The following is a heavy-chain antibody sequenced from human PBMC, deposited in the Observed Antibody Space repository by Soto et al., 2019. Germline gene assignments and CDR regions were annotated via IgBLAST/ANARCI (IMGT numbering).Heavy chain of an antibody. V-gene: IGHV4-34*01. Sequence: SPTLSLTCAVYGGSFSGYYWSWIRQPPGKGLEWIGEINHSGSTNYNPSLKSRVTISVDTSKNQFSLKLSSVTAADTAVYYCARDSYRTTPPGPSRINWFDPWGQGTLGTVSS. CDR3: ARDSYRTTPPGPSRINWFDP. CDR1: GGSFSGYY. D-gene: IGHD1-7*01. CDR2: INHSGST. J-gene: IGHJ5*02.